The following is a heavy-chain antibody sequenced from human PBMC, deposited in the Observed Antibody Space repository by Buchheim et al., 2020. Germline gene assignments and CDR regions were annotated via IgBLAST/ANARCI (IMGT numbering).Heavy chain of an antibody. CDR3: AKDLKPITVFGVLIISFAS. J-gene: IGHJ4*02. D-gene: IGHD3-3*01. V-gene: IGHV3-23*01. Sequence: EVQLLESGGALVQPGGSLRLSCAGSGFSFSNYAMSWVRLAPGKGLEWVSTISGSGGSIFYADAVKGRFTISRDNSKSTLYLQMDSLGAEDTVVYYCAKDLKPITVFGVLIISFASWGQGT. CDR2: ISGSGGSI. CDR1: GFSFSNYA.